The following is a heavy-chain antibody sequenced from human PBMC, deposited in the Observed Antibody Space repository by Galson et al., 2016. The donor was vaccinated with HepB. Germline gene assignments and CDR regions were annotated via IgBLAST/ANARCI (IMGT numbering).Heavy chain of an antibody. Sequence: SLRLSCAASGFTYSRFWIHWVRQVPGKGLVWVSRINGFGFSTSYADSVKGRFTISKDNAKNTVYLQMNSLRAEDTAVYYCARAGGWQQKDFDYWGQGTLVTVSS. CDR2: INGFGFST. J-gene: IGHJ4*02. CDR1: GFTYSRFW. CDR3: ARAGGWQQKDFDY. V-gene: IGHV3-74*01. D-gene: IGHD5-24*01.